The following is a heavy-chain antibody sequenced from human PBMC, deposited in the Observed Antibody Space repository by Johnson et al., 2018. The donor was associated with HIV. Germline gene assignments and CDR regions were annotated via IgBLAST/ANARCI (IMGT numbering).Heavy chain of an antibody. CDR2: IWYDGSNK. CDR1: GFTFSTYG. J-gene: IGHJ3*02. CDR3: ARVRETKGPYDAFDI. Sequence: VQLVESGGGVVQPGRSLRLSCAASGFTFSTYGMHWVRQAPGKGLEWVALIWYDGSNKYYADSVKGRFTISRDNSKNTLYLQMGSLRAEDMAVYYCARVRETKGPYDAFDIWGQGTMVTVSS. V-gene: IGHV3-33*01. D-gene: IGHD1-1*01.